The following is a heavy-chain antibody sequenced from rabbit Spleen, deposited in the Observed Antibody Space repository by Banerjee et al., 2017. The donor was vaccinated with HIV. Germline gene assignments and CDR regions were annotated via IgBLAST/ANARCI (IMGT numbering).Heavy chain of an antibody. J-gene: IGHJ4*01. CDR1: GFSFSSRYW. V-gene: IGHV1S40*01. CDR2: IFTGSSGTT. D-gene: IGHD3-1*01. Sequence: QPLEESGGDLVKPGASLSLTCTASGFSFSSRYWISLVRQAPEKGLEWIADIFTGSSGTTYYASWAKGRFTGSKTSSTTVTLQMTSLTAADTATYFCARDGDDAGYDFNLWGPGTLVTVS. CDR3: ARDGDDAGYDFNL.